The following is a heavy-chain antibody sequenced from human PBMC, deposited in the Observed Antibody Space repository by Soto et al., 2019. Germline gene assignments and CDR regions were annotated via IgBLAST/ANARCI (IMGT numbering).Heavy chain of an antibody. J-gene: IGHJ6*03. CDR2: ISAYNGNT. Sequence: ASVKVSCKASGYTFTSYGISWVRQAPGQGLEWMGWISAYNGNTNYAQKLQGRVTMTTDTSTSTAYMELRSLRSDDTAVYYCARMVRGAAYYYYYYMDVWGKGTTVTVSS. CDR1: GYTFTSYG. V-gene: IGHV1-18*01. CDR3: ARMVRGAAYYYYYYMDV. D-gene: IGHD3-10*01.